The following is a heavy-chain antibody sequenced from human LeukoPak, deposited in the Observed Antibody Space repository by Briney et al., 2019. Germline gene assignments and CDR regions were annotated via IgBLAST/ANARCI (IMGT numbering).Heavy chain of an antibody. D-gene: IGHD3-9*01. CDR3: ARGPDYDILADYFDY. J-gene: IGHJ4*02. CDR2: INHSGST. V-gene: IGHV4-38-2*02. Sequence: SETLSLTCTVSGYSISTGYYWGWIRQPPGKGLEWIGEINHSGSTNYNPSLKSRVTISVDTSKNQFSLKLNSVTVADMAVYYCARGPDYDILADYFDYWGQGTLVTVSS. CDR1: GYSISTGYY.